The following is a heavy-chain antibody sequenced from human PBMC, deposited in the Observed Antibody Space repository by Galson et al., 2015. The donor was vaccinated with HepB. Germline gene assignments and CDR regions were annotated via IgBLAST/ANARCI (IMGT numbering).Heavy chain of an antibody. Sequence: SLRLSCAASGFTFSSYSMNWVRQAPGKGLEWVSSISSSSSYIYYADSVKGRFTISRDNAKNSLYLQMNSLRAEDTAVYYCARDLIGAAGIGDYFDYWGQGTLVTVSS. CDR2: ISSSSSYI. V-gene: IGHV3-21*01. D-gene: IGHD6-13*01. J-gene: IGHJ4*02. CDR1: GFTFSSYS. CDR3: ARDLIGAAGIGDYFDY.